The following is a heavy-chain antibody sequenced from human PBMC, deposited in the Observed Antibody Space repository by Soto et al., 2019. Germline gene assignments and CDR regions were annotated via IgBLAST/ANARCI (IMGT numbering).Heavy chain of an antibody. V-gene: IGHV6-1*01. CDR3: ARGEQYSGRIFDY. Sequence: PSQTLSRTCASSGDSVSGNSAAWNWIRQSPSRGLEWLGRTHYRSRWYYEYAVSLRGRITVNPDTSKNQYSLQLNSVTPEDTAVYFCARGEQYSGRIFDYWGQGTLVTVSS. J-gene: IGHJ4*01. CDR2: THYRSRWYY. CDR1: GDSVSGNSAA. D-gene: IGHD1-26*01.